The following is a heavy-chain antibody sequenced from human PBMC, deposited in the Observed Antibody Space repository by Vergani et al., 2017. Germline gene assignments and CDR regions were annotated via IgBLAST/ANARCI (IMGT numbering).Heavy chain of an antibody. CDR1: GFTFSDYY. D-gene: IGHD3-16*02. CDR3: ARREGNDYVWGSYRYFDY. J-gene: IGHJ4*02. Sequence: QVQLVESGGGLVKPGGSLRLSCAASGFTFSDYYMSWIRQAPGKGLEWGSYISSSGSTIYYADSVKGRFTISRANAKNSLYLQMNSLRAEDTAVYYCARREGNDYVWGSYRYFDYWAQGTLVTVSS. CDR2: ISSSGSTI. V-gene: IGHV3-11*01.